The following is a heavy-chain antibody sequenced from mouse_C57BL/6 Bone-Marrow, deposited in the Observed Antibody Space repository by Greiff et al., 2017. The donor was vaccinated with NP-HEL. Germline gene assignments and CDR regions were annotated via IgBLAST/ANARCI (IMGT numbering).Heavy chain of an antibody. CDR2: IDPSDSYT. V-gene: IGHV1-50*01. CDR1: GYTFTTYW. Sequence: QVQLQQPGAELVKPGASVKLSCKASGYTFTTYWMPWVKQRPGQGLEWIGEIDPSDSYTNYNQQFKGKATLTVATSSSTANMQLSSLTSEDSAVYYCARKAYYGRSYECADWGQGNLVTVSA. CDR3: ARKAYYGRSYECAD. D-gene: IGHD1-1*01. J-gene: IGHJ3*01.